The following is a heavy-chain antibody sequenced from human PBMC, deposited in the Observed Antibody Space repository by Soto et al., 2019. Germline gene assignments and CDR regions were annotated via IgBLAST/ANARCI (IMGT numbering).Heavy chain of an antibody. Sequence: ASVKLSCKSSGGTFSSYTSSWVRQAPGQGLEWMGRIIPILGIANYAQKFQGRVTITADKSTSTAYMELSSLRSEDTAVYYCAREDIVVVPASRYYYYGMDVWGQGTTVTVSS. V-gene: IGHV1-69*04. CDR3: AREDIVVVPASRYYYYGMDV. CDR1: GGTFSSYT. J-gene: IGHJ6*02. D-gene: IGHD2-2*01. CDR2: IIPILGIA.